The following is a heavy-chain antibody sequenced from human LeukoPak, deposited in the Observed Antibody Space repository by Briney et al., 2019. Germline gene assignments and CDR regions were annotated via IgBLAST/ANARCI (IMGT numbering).Heavy chain of an antibody. CDR3: AKKRNAAPYYFDC. V-gene: IGHV4-59*12. CDR2: IYYSGST. J-gene: IGHJ4*02. Sequence: PSETLSLTCTVSGGSISVYYWSWIRQPPGKGLEWIGYIYYSGSTNYNPSLKSPVTISVDKSKNQFSLRLSSVTAADTAVYYCAKKRNAAPYYFDCWGQGTLVTVSS. D-gene: IGHD6-25*01. CDR1: GGSISVYY.